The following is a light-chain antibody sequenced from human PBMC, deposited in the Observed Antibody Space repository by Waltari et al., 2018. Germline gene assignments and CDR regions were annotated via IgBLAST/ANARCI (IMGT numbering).Light chain of an antibody. J-gene: IGKJ3*01. CDR2: DGS. CDR1: QSVNSY. CDR3: QQRGHWPPDAT. V-gene: IGKV3-11*01. Sequence: EIVLTQSPATLSLSPGERATLSCRASQSVNSYLAWYQQKPGQAPRLLIDDGSRRASGIPARFSGSGSGTDFTLTIGSLEPEDSAVYYCQQRGHWPPDATFGPGTKVDIK.